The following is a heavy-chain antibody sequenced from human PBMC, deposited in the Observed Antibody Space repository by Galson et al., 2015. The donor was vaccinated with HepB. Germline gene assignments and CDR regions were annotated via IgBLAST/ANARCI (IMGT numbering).Heavy chain of an antibody. Sequence: SLRLSCAASGFTFSSYAMHWVRQAPGKGLEWVAVISYDGSNKYYADSVKGRFTISRDNSKNTLYLQMNSLRAEDTAVYYCARDFPYRITSGGGYFDWLRRDDAFDIWGQGTMVTVSS. J-gene: IGHJ3*02. D-gene: IGHD3-9*01. CDR2: ISYDGSNK. V-gene: IGHV3-30-3*01. CDR1: GFTFSSYA. CDR3: ARDFPYRITSGGGYFDWLRRDDAFDI.